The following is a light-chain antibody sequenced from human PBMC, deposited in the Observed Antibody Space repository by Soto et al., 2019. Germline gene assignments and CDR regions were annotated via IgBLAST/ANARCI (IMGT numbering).Light chain of an antibody. V-gene: IGLV2-11*01. J-gene: IGLJ1*01. CDR1: SSDVGGYNY. CDR3: CSYAGIYPYG. Sequence: QSVMPQPRSVSGSPGQSVAISCNGTSSDVGGYNYVSWYQQHPGKAPKLMIYDVTKRPSGVPDRFSGSSSGNTASLTISGLQAEDEADYLCCSYAGIYPYGFPTGAKVTV. CDR2: DVT.